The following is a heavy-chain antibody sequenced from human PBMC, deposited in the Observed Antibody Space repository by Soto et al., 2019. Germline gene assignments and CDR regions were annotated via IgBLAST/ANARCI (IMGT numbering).Heavy chain of an antibody. CDR1: GFTFSSYA. CDR2: ISSNGGST. J-gene: IGHJ4*02. D-gene: IGHD4-17*01. V-gene: IGHV3-64*01. Sequence: GGSLRLSCAASGFTFSSYAMHWVRQAPGKGLEYVSAISSNGGSTYYANSVKGRFTISRDNSKNTLYLQMGSLRAEDMAVYYCASAHSTTVTTYYFDYWGQGTLVTVSS. CDR3: ASAHSTTVTTYYFDY.